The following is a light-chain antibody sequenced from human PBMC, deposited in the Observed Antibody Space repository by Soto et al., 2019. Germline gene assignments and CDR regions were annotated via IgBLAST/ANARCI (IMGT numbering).Light chain of an antibody. CDR1: QSVSIN. V-gene: IGKV3-15*01. J-gene: IGKJ5*01. CDR3: QQYHNWSIT. CDR2: SAS. Sequence: EVVLTQSPVTLSVSPGERAIVSCRASQSVSINLAWYHQKPGQAPRLLIYSASTRATDIPARFSGSGSETEFTLTISSLHSDDFAVYYGQQYHNWSITFGQGTRLEIK.